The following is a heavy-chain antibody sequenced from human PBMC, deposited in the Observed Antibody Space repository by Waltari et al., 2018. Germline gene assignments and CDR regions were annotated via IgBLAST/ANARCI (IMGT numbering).Heavy chain of an antibody. V-gene: IGHV3-73*01. CDR1: AITSSCSA. J-gene: IGHJ4*02. CDR3: TRPGGSSSWY. Sequence: EVQLVESGGGLVEPGGCLRITCAATAITSSCSAMHWAAQAAGKRLEWVGRIRSKANSDATAYAACVKGKFTISRDDSKNTAYLQMNSLKTEDTAVYYCTRPGGSSSWYLGQGTLVTVSS. D-gene: IGHD6-13*01. CDR2: IRSKANSDAT.